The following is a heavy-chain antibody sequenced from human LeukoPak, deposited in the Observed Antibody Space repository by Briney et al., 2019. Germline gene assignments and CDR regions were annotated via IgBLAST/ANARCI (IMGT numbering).Heavy chain of an antibody. CDR1: GFTFSGSA. CDR2: IRSKANSYAT. Sequence: GGSLKLSRAASGFTFSGSAMHWVRQASGKGLEWVGRIRSKANSYATTYAPSMEGRSTIYTDDSKNTAYLQMNRLKTEDTAEYYCTRPQAGTRAFDIWGQGKMVTVSS. J-gene: IGHJ3*02. V-gene: IGHV3-73*01. D-gene: IGHD6-19*01. CDR3: TRPQAGTRAFDI.